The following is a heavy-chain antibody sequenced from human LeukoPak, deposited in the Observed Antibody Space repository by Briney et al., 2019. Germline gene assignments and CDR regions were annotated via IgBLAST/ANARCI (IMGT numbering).Heavy chain of an antibody. CDR1: GFTFSTFW. V-gene: IGHV3-74*03. CDR3: ARGRYYGMDV. CDR2: INSDGSST. J-gene: IGHJ6*02. Sequence: GGSLRLSCAASGFTFSTFWMHWVRQAPGKGLVWVSGINSDGSSTTYADSVKGPFTISTDNAKNTLYLQMNNLRAEDTTVYYCARGRYYGMDVWGQGTTVTVSS.